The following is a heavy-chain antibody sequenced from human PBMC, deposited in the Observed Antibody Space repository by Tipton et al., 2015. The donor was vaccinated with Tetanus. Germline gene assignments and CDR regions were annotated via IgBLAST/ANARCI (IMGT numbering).Heavy chain of an antibody. D-gene: IGHD3-10*02. CDR3: TRGDQVGAGVRGSGMDV. CDR1: GGSISSHNW. V-gene: IGHV4-4*02. J-gene: IGHJ6*02. Sequence: TLSLTCAVSGGSISSHNWWSWIRQAPGKGLEWMGEDYHSRSTNYNPSLQSRVTISVDKSKNQLSLKMTYVTGADTAADYFTRGDQVGAGVRGSGMDVWGQGIAVTVSS. CDR2: DYHSRST.